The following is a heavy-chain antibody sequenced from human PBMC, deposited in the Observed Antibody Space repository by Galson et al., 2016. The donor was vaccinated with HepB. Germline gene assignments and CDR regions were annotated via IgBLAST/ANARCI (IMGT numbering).Heavy chain of an antibody. CDR2: ISSDGTDQ. CDR3: AKDPADLEWLPYFDY. V-gene: IGHV3-30*18. Sequence: SLRLSCAASGFTFSTYGMDWVRQAPGKGLEWVAFISSDGTDQYYADSVKGRFTIFRDNSKNTLYLQMNSLRPEDTAVYYCAKDPADLEWLPYFDYWGQGTLVTVSS. D-gene: IGHD3-3*01. J-gene: IGHJ4*02. CDR1: GFTFSTYG.